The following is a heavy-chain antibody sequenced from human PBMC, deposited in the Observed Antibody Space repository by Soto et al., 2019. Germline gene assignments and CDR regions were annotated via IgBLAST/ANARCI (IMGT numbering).Heavy chain of an antibody. CDR2: IIPIFGTA. V-gene: IGHV1-69*12. CDR3: ARDRGPSSGYYPYWFDP. J-gene: IGHJ5*02. Sequence: QVQLVQSGAEVKKPGSSVKVSCKASGGTFSSYAFSWVRQAPGQGLEWMGEIIPIFGTANYAQKFQGRVTITADEYTSTAYMELSSLRSEDTAVYYCARDRGPSSGYYPYWFDPWGQGTLVTVSS. D-gene: IGHD3-22*01. CDR1: GGTFSSYA.